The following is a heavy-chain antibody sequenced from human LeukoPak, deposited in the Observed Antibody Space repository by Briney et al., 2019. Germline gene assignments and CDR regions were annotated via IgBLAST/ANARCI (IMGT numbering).Heavy chain of an antibody. CDR2: IYTNTWQP. J-gene: IGHJ3*02. CDR3: VRDRILGGAFDI. D-gene: IGHD1-26*01. Sequence: GASVKVSCKASGYTFTSYDINWVRQATAHRLEWMGWIYTNTWQPTYAQGFPGRFVFPFDTTHSKAYVQIGSLQGEDRALYYCVRDRILGGAFDIWGQGTMVTVSS. V-gene: IGHV7-4-1*01. CDR1: GYTFTSYD.